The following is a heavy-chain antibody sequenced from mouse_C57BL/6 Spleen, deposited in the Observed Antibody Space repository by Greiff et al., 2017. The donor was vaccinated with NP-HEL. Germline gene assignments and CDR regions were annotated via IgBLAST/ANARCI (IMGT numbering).Heavy chain of an antibody. J-gene: IGHJ2*01. Sequence: QVQLQQSGAELVRPGASVTLSCKASGYTFTDYEMHWVKQTPVHGLEWIGAIDPETGGTAYNQKFKGKAILTADKSSSTAYMELRSLTSEDSAVYYCTRSYDYDYDVGYFDYWGQGTTLTVSS. CDR2: IDPETGGT. V-gene: IGHV1-15*01. D-gene: IGHD2-4*01. CDR1: GYTFTDYE. CDR3: TRSYDYDYDVGYFDY.